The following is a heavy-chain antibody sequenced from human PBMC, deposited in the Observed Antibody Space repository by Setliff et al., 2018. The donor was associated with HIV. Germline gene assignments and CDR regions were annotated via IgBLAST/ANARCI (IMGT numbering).Heavy chain of an antibody. CDR1: GDTRSIHP. CDR3: AREGLLVTTVGGAHWYHGMDV. D-gene: IGHD2-15*01. Sequence: SVKVSCKASGDTRSIHPISWVRQAPGRGLDWMGNIIPAFGRTTYAQKFQGRVTITSDESTTTVLMELTGLRSEDTAVYYCAREGLLVTTVGGAHWYHGMDVWGQGTTVTVSS. J-gene: IGHJ6*02. V-gene: IGHV1-69*13. CDR2: IIPAFGRT.